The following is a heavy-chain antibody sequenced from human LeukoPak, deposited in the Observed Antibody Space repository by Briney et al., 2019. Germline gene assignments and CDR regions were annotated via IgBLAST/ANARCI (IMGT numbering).Heavy chain of an antibody. CDR2: IIPILGIA. D-gene: IGHD2-21*02. V-gene: IGHV1-69*04. J-gene: IGHJ6*02. CDR3: AGVAPYCGDCYSGYYYYYGMDV. CDR1: GGTFSSYA. Sequence: SVKVSCKASGGTFSSYAISWVRQAPGQGLEWMGRIIPILGIANYAQKFQGRVTITADKSTSTAYMELSSLRSEDTAVYYCAGVAPYCGDCYSGYYYYYGMDVWGQGTTVTVSS.